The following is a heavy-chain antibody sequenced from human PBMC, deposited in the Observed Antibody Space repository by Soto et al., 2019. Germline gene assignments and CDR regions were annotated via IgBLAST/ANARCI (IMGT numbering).Heavy chain of an antibody. CDR2: ISAYNGNT. V-gene: IGHV1-18*01. Sequence: QVQLVQSGAEVKKPGASVKVSCKASGYTFTSYGISWVRQAPGQGLEWMGWISAYNGNTNYAQKLQGRVTMTTDTATSTAYMELRSLRSDDTAVYYCARDRSVAGHNYYYYGMDVWGQGTTVTVSS. CDR3: ARDRSVAGHNYYYYGMDV. D-gene: IGHD6-19*01. CDR1: GYTFTSYG. J-gene: IGHJ6*02.